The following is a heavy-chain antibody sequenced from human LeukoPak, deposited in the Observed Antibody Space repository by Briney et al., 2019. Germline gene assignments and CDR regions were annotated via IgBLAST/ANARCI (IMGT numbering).Heavy chain of an antibody. D-gene: IGHD1-1*01. J-gene: IGHJ3*02. Sequence: SETLSLTCTVSGGSISRYYWSWVRQPPGKGLEWIGHIYYSGSTNYNPSLRGRVTISVDTSKNQFSLKLSSVTAADTAVYYCVRDSLQLDVWQDDTFDSWGQGTMVTVSS. CDR2: IYYSGST. V-gene: IGHV4-59*01. CDR1: GGSISRYY. CDR3: VRDSLQLDVWQDDTFDS.